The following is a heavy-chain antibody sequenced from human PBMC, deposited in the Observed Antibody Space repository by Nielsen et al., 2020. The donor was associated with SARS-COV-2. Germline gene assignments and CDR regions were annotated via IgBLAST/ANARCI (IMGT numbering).Heavy chain of an antibody. CDR2: INAGNGNT. D-gene: IGHD6-13*01. V-gene: IGHV1-3*01. CDR3: ARVRGYSWFDP. J-gene: IGHJ5*02. Sequence: ASVKVSCKASGYSFITYAMHWVRQAPGQRLEWMGWINAGNGNTKYSQKFQGRVTITRDTSASTAYMELSSLRSEDTAVYYCARVRGYSWFDPWGQGTLVTVSS. CDR1: GYSFITYA.